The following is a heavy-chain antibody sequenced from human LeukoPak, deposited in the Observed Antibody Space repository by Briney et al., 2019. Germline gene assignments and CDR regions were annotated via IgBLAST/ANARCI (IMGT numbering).Heavy chain of an antibody. CDR3: AKDPFGN. V-gene: IGHV3-30*18. Sequence: PGRSLRLSCAASGFTFSSYGMHWVRQAPGKGLEWVAVISYDGSNKYYADSVKGRFTISRDNSKNTLYLQMNSLRAEDTAVYYCAKDPFGNWGQGTLVTVSS. J-gene: IGHJ4*02. CDR1: GFTFSSYG. CDR2: ISYDGSNK. D-gene: IGHD3-10*01.